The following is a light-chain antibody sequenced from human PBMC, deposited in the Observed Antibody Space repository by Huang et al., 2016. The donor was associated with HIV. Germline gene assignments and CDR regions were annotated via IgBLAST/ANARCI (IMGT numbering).Light chain of an antibody. J-gene: IGKJ4*01. CDR2: ATS. V-gene: IGKV1-39*01. CDR3: QQTNSAPLT. Sequence: IQMTQSPSSLSASVGDRVTITCRASQSIGSYLNWYQQQPGKAPKLLIYATSSLQSGVPSRFSGSGSGTDFTLTISSLQPEDFASYFCQQTNSAPLTFGGGTKVEIK. CDR1: QSIGSY.